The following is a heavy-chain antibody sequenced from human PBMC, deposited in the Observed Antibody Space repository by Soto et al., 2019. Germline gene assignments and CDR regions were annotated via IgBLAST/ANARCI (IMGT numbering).Heavy chain of an antibody. CDR3: AKGSVITMIVVVHWYFDL. J-gene: IGHJ2*01. CDR1: GFTFSSYA. CDR2: ISGSGGST. D-gene: IGHD3-22*01. Sequence: EVQLWESGGGLVQPGGSLRLSCAASGFTFSSYAMSWVRQAPGKGLEWVSAISGSGGSTYYADSVKGRFTISRDNSKNTLYLQMNSLRAEDTAVYYCAKGSVITMIVVVHWYFDLWGRGTLVTVSS. V-gene: IGHV3-23*01.